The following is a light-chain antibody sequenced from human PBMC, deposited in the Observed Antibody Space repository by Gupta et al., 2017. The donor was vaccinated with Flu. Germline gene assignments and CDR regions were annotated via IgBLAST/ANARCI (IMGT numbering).Light chain of an antibody. CDR1: SSDVGGDKY. V-gene: IGLV2-14*03. Sequence: WITIACTVTSSDVGGDKYVSWNQHGSGKAIRLIIFDVSSRASGVANRFSDTKSGNTAFLIITGRQSDDEADYYCSANTSSGSYVFGGGTKLTVL. CDR2: DVS. CDR3: SANTSSGSYV. J-gene: IGLJ7*01.